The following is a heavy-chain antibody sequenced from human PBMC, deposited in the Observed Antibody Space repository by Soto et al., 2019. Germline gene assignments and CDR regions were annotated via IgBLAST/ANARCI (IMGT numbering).Heavy chain of an antibody. V-gene: IGHV4-34*01. J-gene: IGHJ4*02. CDR2: INHSGST. D-gene: IGHD5-12*01. Sequence: PSETLSLTCAVYGGSFSGYYWSWIRQPPGKGLEWIGEINHSGSTNYNPSLKSRVTISVDTSKNQFSLNLSSLTAADTAIYYCTRANRYSEYWGQGTLVTVSS. CDR3: TRANRYSEY. CDR1: GGSFSGYY.